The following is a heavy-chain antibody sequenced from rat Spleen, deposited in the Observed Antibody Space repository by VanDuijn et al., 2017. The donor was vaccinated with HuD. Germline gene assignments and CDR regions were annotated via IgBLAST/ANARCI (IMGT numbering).Heavy chain of an antibody. D-gene: IGHD1-8*01. V-gene: IGHV5-25*01. CDR3: AKEGDGGYSSYPNWFAY. CDR1: GFTFRNFD. CDR2: ISPSGVT. J-gene: IGHJ3*01. Sequence: EVQLVESGGGLVQPGRSLKVSCAASGFTFRNFDMAWVRQAPTKGLEWVASISPSGVTYYRDSVKGRFTVSRENAKSTLYLLMDSLRSEDTATYYCAKEGDGGYSSYPNWFAYWGQGTLVTVSS.